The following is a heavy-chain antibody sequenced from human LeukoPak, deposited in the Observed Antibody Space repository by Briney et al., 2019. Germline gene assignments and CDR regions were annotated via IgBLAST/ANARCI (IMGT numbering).Heavy chain of an antibody. J-gene: IGHJ4*02. V-gene: IGHV3-21*01. D-gene: IGHD1-26*01. CDR2: ISGSSSYI. Sequence: GGSLRLSCAASGFTFSSYSMNWVRQAPGKGLEWVSSISGSSSYIYYADSVKGRFTISRDNAKNSLYLQMNSLRAEDTAVYYCASNSGSYSDFDYWGQGTLVTVSS. CDR1: GFTFSSYS. CDR3: ASNSGSYSDFDY.